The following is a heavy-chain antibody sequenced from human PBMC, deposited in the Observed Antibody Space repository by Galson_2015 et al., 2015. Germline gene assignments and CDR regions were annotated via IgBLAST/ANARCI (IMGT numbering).Heavy chain of an antibody. D-gene: IGHD3-16*01. Sequence: SLRLSCAASGLTFEDYSLHWVRQAPGRGLEWVSLIDKKGEKVFYGDSVKGRFAISRVNRRRSLYLQMNSLRADDSALYYCAKEKLGTSWVSFDIWGQGTMVTVSS. CDR3: AKEKLGTSWVSFDI. CDR2: IDKKGEKV. V-gene: IGHV3-43*01. J-gene: IGHJ3*02. CDR1: GLTFEDYS.